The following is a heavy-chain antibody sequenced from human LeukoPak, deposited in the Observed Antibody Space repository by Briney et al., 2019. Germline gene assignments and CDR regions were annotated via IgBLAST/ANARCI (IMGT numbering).Heavy chain of an antibody. J-gene: IGHJ4*02. V-gene: IGHV3-23*01. CDR3: VKDWSDEAKCGADCLEY. CDR2: ISGSGDNT. Sequence: GGSLRLSCAASGFNFYIYAMSWVRQAPGKGLEWVSSISGSGDNTYYADSVKGRYTISRDNSKNTLYLKMNTLRAEDTAVYYCVKDWSDEAKCGADCLEYWGQGTLVTVSP. D-gene: IGHD2-21*02. CDR1: GFNFYIYA.